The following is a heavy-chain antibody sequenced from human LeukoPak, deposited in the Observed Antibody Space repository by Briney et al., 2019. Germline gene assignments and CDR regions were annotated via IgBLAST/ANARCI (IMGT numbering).Heavy chain of an antibody. V-gene: IGHV3-30*02. Sequence: PGGSLRLSCAASGFVFRNFGMHWVRQAPGKGLDWVAFIRSDGSEQYYADSVTGRFALSRDNSMKTVSLQMNSLRLEDKAVYYCARDRNWNKYFDYWGQGTLVTVSS. CDR2: IRSDGSEQ. D-gene: IGHD1-20*01. CDR1: GFVFRNFG. J-gene: IGHJ4*02. CDR3: ARDRNWNKYFDY.